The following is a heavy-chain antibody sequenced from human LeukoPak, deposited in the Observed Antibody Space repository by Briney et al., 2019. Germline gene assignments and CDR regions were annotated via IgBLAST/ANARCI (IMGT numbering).Heavy chain of an antibody. CDR3: ARVEMATIADY. CDR1: GYTFTSYG. Sequence: GASVKVSCKASGYTFTSYGISWLRQAPGQGLEGMGWISAYNGNTNYAQKLQGRVTMTTDTSTSTAYMELRSLRSDDTAVYYCARVEMATIADYWGQGTLVTVSS. J-gene: IGHJ4*02. V-gene: IGHV1-18*01. D-gene: IGHD5-24*01. CDR2: ISAYNGNT.